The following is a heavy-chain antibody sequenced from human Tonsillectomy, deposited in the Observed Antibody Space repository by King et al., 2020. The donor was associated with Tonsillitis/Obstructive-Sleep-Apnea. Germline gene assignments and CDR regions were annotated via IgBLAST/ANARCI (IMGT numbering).Heavy chain of an antibody. D-gene: IGHD4-11*01. CDR3: ARGRADYSNYGGYFDS. CDR1: GFTFSSYA. V-gene: IGHV3-64*02. CDR2: ISSNGGST. J-gene: IGHJ4*02. Sequence: VQLVESGEGLVQPGGSLRLSCAASGFTFSSYAMHWVRQAPGKGLEYVSAISSNGGSTYYVDSVKGRFTISRDNSKNTLYLQMGSLRAEDMAVYYCARGRADYSNYGGYFDSWGQGTLVTVSS.